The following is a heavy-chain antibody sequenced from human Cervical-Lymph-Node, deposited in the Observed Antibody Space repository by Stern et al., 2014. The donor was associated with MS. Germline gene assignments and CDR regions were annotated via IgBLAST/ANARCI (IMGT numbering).Heavy chain of an antibody. CDR1: GFTFSSYG. J-gene: IGHJ1*01. D-gene: IGHD4-23*01. Sequence: QVQLXXSGGGVVQPGRSLRLSCAASGFTFSSYGMHWVRQAPGKGLEXXAIIWYDGSNKYYADSVKGRFTISRDSSKNTLYLQMNSLRAEDTAVYYCAREGGNTAEYFQHWGQGTLVTVSS. CDR2: IWYDGSNK. V-gene: IGHV3-33*01. CDR3: AREGGNTAEYFQH.